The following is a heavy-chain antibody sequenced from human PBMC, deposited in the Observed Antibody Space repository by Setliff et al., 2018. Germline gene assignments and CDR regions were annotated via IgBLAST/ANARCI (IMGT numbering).Heavy chain of an antibody. J-gene: IGHJ3*02. Sequence: PGGSLSLSCAASGFSFSGSAVYWVRQASVKGLEWIGRIRGRTDNYATAYAASVRGRFTISRDDSKNTAYLQMNSLKTEDTAVYYCTFARDGYDVFDIWSQGTMVTVSS. V-gene: IGHV3-73*01. D-gene: IGHD3-22*01. CDR2: IRGRTDNYAT. CDR3: TFARDGYDVFDI. CDR1: GFSFSGSA.